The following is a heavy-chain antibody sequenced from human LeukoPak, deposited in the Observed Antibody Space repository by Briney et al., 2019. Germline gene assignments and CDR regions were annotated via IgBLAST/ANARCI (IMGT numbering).Heavy chain of an antibody. D-gene: IGHD3-22*01. Sequence: KPSETLSLTCAVYGGSLSGYYWSWIRQPPGKGLEWIGEINHSGSTNYNPSLKSRVTISVDTSKNQFSLKLSSVTAADTAVYYCARGPGYYYDSSAFDIWGQGTMVTVSS. CDR1: GGSLSGYY. CDR3: ARGPGYYYDSSAFDI. J-gene: IGHJ3*02. CDR2: INHSGST. V-gene: IGHV4-34*01.